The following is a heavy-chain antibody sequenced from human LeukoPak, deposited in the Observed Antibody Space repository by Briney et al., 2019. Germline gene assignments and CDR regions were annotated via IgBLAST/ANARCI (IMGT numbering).Heavy chain of an antibody. D-gene: IGHD4-23*01. CDR1: GGSISSDNW. Sequence: SETLSLTCAVSGGSISSDNWWTWVRQPPGKGLEWIGEILHSGSTNYNPSLKSRVTISVDKSRNQFSLKVNSVTAADTAVYYCAGNGGYSDFDYWGQGTLVTVSS. CDR3: AGNGGYSDFDY. V-gene: IGHV4-4*02. J-gene: IGHJ4*02. CDR2: ILHSGST.